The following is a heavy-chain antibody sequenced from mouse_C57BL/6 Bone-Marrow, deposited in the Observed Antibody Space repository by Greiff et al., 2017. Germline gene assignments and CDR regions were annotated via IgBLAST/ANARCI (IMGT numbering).Heavy chain of an antibody. Sequence: VQLQQSGTELVKPGASVKLSCKASGYTFTSYWMHWVKQRPGQGLEWIGNINPSNGGTNYNEKFKSKATLTVDKSSSTAYMQLSSLTSEDSAVYYCARRANGSSAWFAYWGQGTLVTVSA. J-gene: IGHJ3*01. V-gene: IGHV1-53*01. CDR1: GYTFTSYW. D-gene: IGHD1-1*01. CDR3: ARRANGSSAWFAY. CDR2: INPSNGGT.